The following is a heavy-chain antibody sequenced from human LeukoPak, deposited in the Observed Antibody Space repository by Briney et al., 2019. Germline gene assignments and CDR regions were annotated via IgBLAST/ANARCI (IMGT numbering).Heavy chain of an antibody. CDR2: INQDGGEK. CDR3: ARGVRGIILNFDY. Sequence: GGSLRLSCAASGFTFSSYWMSWVRQAPGKGLEWVANINQDGGEKYYVGSVKGRFTISRDNAKNSLYLQMNSLSAEDTAVYYCARGVRGIILNFDYWGQGTLVTVSS. V-gene: IGHV3-7*01. CDR1: GFTFSSYW. D-gene: IGHD3-10*01. J-gene: IGHJ4*02.